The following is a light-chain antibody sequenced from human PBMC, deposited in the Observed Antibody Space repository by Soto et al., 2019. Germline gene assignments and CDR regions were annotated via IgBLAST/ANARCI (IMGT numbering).Light chain of an antibody. CDR2: EVS. V-gene: IGLV2-8*01. CDR3: SSFSGSNHYV. Sequence: QSVLTQPPSASGSPGQSVTISCTGTSSDVGDYNFVSWYQQHPGKAPKLMIYEVSERPSGVPDRFSGSKSGNTASLTVSGLQAEDEADYYCSSFSGSNHYVFGTGTKLTVL. CDR1: SSDVGDYNF. J-gene: IGLJ1*01.